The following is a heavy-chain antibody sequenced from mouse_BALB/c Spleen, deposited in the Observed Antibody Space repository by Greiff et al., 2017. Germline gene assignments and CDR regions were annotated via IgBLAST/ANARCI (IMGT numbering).Heavy chain of an antibody. CDR1: GFNIKDYY. V-gene: IGHV14-4*02. CDR3: NARDGYAWFAY. J-gene: IGHJ3*01. CDR2: IDPENGDT. D-gene: IGHD2-3*01. Sequence: VQLQQSGAELVRSGASVKLSCTASGFNIKDYYMHWVKQRPEQGLEWIGWIDPENGDTEYAPKFQGKATMTADTSSNTAYLQLSSLTSEDTAVYYCNARDGYAWFAYWGQGTLVTVSA.